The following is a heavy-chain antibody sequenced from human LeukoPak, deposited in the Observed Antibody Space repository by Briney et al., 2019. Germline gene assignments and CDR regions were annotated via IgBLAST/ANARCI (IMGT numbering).Heavy chain of an antibody. Sequence: SGGSLRLSCTTSGFTFGDYSMSWFRQAPGKGLEWVGLIRSKGYGGTAEYAASVKGRFTISRDDSNSIAYLQMDSLKTEDTAVYYCTREIRYFDWFQADYWGQGTLVTVSS. CDR3: TREIRYFDWFQADY. CDR2: IRSKGYGGTA. CDR1: GFTFGDYS. D-gene: IGHD3-9*01. V-gene: IGHV3-49*03. J-gene: IGHJ4*02.